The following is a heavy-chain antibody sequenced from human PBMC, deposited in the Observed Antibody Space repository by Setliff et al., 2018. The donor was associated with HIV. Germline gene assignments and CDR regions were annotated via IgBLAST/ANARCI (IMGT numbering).Heavy chain of an antibody. D-gene: IGHD3-10*01. Sequence: ASVKVSCKASGYSFTGHSLHWVRQAPGQGLEWLGWVNPNSGDAIYAQTFQGRVTMTRDTSINAAYMELRGLRSDDTAVYYCARNFGLSPSGQYYYYYGMDIWGQGTTVTVS. J-gene: IGHJ6*02. CDR1: GYSFTGHS. CDR2: VNPNSGDA. V-gene: IGHV1-2*02. CDR3: ARNFGLSPSGQYYYYYGMDI.